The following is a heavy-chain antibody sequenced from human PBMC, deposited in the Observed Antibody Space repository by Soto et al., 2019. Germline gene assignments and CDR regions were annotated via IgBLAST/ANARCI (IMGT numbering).Heavy chain of an antibody. CDR3: ASAPYYDILGEPFDP. Sequence: SVKVSCKASGGTFSSSAISGVRQAPGQGLEWMGGIIPIFGTANYAQKFQGRVTITADESTSTAYMELSSLRSEDTAVYYCASAPYYDILGEPFDPWGQGTLVTVSS. V-gene: IGHV1-69*13. D-gene: IGHD3-9*01. CDR1: GGTFSSSA. CDR2: IIPIFGTA. J-gene: IGHJ5*02.